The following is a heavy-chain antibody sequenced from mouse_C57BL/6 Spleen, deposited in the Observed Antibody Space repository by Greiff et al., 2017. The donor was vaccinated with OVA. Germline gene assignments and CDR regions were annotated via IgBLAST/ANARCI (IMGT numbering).Heavy chain of an antibody. Sequence: VKLQESGTELVKPGASVKLSCKASGYTFTSYWMHWVKQRPGQGLEWIGNINPSNGGTNYNEKFKSKATLTVDKSSSTAYMQLSSLTSEDSAVYYCARSGRLRPLFDYWGQGTTLTVSS. D-gene: IGHD2-4*01. J-gene: IGHJ2*01. V-gene: IGHV1-53*01. CDR3: ARSGRLRPLFDY. CDR1: GYTFTSYW. CDR2: INPSNGGT.